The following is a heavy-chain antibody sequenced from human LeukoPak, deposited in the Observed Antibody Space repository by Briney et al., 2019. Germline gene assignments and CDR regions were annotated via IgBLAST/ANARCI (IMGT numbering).Heavy chain of an antibody. Sequence: GRSLRLSCAASGFTFSSYAMHWVRQAPGKGLEWVAVISYDGSNKYYADSVKGRFTISRDNSKNTLYLQMNSLRAEDTAVYYCARGFYDFLTTPPYPWGQGTLVTVSS. J-gene: IGHJ5*02. V-gene: IGHV3-30-3*01. D-gene: IGHD3-9*01. CDR2: ISYDGSNK. CDR1: GFTFSSYA. CDR3: ARGFYDFLTTPPYP.